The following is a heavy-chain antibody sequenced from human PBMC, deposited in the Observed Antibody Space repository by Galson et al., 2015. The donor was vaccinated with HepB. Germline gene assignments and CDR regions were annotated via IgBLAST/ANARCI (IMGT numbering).Heavy chain of an antibody. V-gene: IGHV3-15*07. D-gene: IGHD6-13*01. Sequence: SLRLSCAASGFTFSNAWMNWVRQAPGKGLEWVGRIKSKTDGGTTDYAAPVKGRFTISRDNSKNTLYLQMNSLRAEDTAVYYCAHSSSWWGAGDGFDYWGQGTLVTVSS. CDR1: GFTFSNAW. J-gene: IGHJ4*02. CDR2: IKSKTDGGTT. CDR3: AHSSSWWGAGDGFDY.